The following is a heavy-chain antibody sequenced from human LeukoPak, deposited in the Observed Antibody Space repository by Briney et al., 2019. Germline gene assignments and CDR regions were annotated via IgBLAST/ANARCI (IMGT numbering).Heavy chain of an antibody. D-gene: IGHD1-14*01. V-gene: IGHV3-23*01. CDR2: ISGGGGST. CDR3: AKDPPRTRAPGDAFDI. J-gene: IGHJ3*02. CDR1: GFTLSSYA. Sequence: GGSLRLSCAASGFTLSSYAMSWVRQAPGKGLEWVSAISGGGGSTYYADSVKGRFTISRDNSKNTLYLQMNSLRAEDTAVYYCAKDPPRTRAPGDAFDIWGQETMVTVSS.